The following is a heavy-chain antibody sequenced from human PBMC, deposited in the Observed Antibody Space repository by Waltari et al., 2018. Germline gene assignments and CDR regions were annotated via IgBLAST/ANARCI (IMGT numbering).Heavy chain of an antibody. CDR3: ARDEGDGYNPYFDY. D-gene: IGHD5-12*01. CDR1: GGSISSYY. Sequence: QVQLQESGPGLVKPSETLSLTCTVSGGSISSYYWSWIRQPPGKGLEWIGYIYYSGSTNYNPSLKSRVTISVDTSKNQFSLKLSSVTAADTAVYYCARDEGDGYNPYFDYWGQGTLVTVSS. CDR2: IYYSGST. J-gene: IGHJ4*02. V-gene: IGHV4-59*01.